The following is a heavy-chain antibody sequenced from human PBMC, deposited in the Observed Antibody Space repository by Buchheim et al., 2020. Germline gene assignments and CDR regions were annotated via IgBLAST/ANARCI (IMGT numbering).Heavy chain of an antibody. CDR3: AREDIAAQYYFDY. D-gene: IGHD6-13*01. J-gene: IGHJ4*02. CDR2: IFYSGTT. Sequence: QVQLQELGPGLVKPSQTLSLTCTVSGGSISSGDYYWSWIRQPPGKGLEWIGYIFYSGTTYYNPSLKSRLTLSVDTSKNQFSLKLSSVTAADTAVYYCAREDIAAQYYFDYWGQGTL. CDR1: GGSISSGDYY. V-gene: IGHV4-30-4*01.